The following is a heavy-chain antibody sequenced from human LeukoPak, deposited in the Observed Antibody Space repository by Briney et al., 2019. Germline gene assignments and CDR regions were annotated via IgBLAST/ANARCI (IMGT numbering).Heavy chain of an antibody. V-gene: IGHV3-23*01. J-gene: IGHJ6*02. Sequence: AGSLPLTCAASGCTFSSYFWSWVRQPPGKGLEWVGCINCSGGSSYYENSVKRRFTTSRDNSKHPLYLQMNRLRPDDTAVYYCAKSSMVRGVPQRYYYAMDVWGQGTTVSVSS. CDR3: AKSSMVRGVPQRYYYAMDV. CDR1: GCTFSSYF. CDR2: INCSGGSS. D-gene: IGHD3-10*01.